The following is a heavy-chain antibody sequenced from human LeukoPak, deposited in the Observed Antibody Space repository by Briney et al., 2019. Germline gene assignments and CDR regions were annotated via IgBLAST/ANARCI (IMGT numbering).Heavy chain of an antibody. V-gene: IGHV3-30*18. D-gene: IGHD2-15*01. J-gene: IGHJ6*02. CDR2: ISYDGSSK. Sequence: PGGSLRLSCAASGFTFSSYGMHWVRQAPGKGLEWVALISYDGSSKYYADSVKGRFTISRDNSKNTLSLQMNSLRAEDTAVYYCSKAHTGWSNYYYYGMDVWGQGTTVTVSS. CDR3: SKAHTGWSNYYYYGMDV. CDR1: GFTFSSYG.